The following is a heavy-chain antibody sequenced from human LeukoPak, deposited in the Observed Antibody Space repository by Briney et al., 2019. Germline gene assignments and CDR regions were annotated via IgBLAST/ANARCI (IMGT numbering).Heavy chain of an antibody. D-gene: IGHD3-3*01. CDR2: IKQDGSEK. Sequence: GGSLRLSCAASGFTFSSYWMSWVRQAPGKGLEWVANIKQDGSEKYYVDSVKGRFTISRDNAKNSLYLQMNSLRAEDTAVYYCAGAPYYDFWRADYGGQGTLVTVSS. CDR1: GFTFSSYW. V-gene: IGHV3-7*01. CDR3: AGAPYYDFWRADY. J-gene: IGHJ4*02.